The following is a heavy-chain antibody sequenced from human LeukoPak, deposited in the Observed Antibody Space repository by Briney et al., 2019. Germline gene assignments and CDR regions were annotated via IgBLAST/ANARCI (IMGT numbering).Heavy chain of an antibody. CDR3: ARVGGSVTYGSGSYSDY. CDR1: GFTFSNYA. Sequence: PGGSLRLSCAASGFTFSNYAMHWVRQAPGKGLEWVAVISYDGSNKYYADSVKGRFTISRDNAKNSLYLQMNSLRAEDTAVYYCARVGGSVTYGSGSYSDYWGQGTLVTVSS. CDR2: ISYDGSNK. D-gene: IGHD3-10*01. J-gene: IGHJ4*02. V-gene: IGHV3-30*04.